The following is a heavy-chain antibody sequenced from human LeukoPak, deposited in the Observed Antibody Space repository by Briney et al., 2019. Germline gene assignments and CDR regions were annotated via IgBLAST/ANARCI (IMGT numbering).Heavy chain of an antibody. Sequence: GESLKISCKGSGYSFTSYWIGWVRQMPGKGLEWMGIIYPGDSDTRYSPSFQGQVTISADKSISTAYLQWSSLQASDTAMYYCARGGYCSSTSCYTGYDYWGQGTLVTVSS. D-gene: IGHD2-2*02. J-gene: IGHJ4*02. CDR1: GYSFTSYW. CDR3: ARGGYCSSTSCYTGYDY. V-gene: IGHV5-51*01. CDR2: IYPGDSDT.